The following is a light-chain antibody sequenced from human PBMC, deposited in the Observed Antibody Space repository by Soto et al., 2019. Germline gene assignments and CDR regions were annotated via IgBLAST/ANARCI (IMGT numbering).Light chain of an antibody. J-gene: IGKJ3*01. Sequence: EIVMTQSPATLSVSPGASATLSCRASQSVSSNLAWYQQKPGQAPRVVIFGASSRATGVPARFSGSGSGTEGTITINSLQSEDFAVYFGQQYDNLPLTFGPGTKVDIK. CDR1: QSVSSN. V-gene: IGKV3-15*01. CDR3: QQYDNLPLT. CDR2: GAS.